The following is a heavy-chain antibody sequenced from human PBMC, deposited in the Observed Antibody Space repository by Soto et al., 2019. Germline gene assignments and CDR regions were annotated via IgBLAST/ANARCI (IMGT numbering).Heavy chain of an antibody. Sequence: SETLSLTCTVSGGSISSGGYYWSWIRQHPGKGLEWIGYIYYSGSTYYNPSLKSRVTISVDTSKNQFSLKLSSVTAADTAVYYCARGGAAGTQQFDYWGQGTLVTVSS. CDR1: GGSISSGGYY. CDR2: IYYSGST. CDR3: ARGGAAGTQQFDY. V-gene: IGHV4-31*03. J-gene: IGHJ4*02. D-gene: IGHD6-13*01.